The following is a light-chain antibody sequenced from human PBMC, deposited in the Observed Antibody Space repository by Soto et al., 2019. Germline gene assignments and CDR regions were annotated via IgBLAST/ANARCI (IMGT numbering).Light chain of an antibody. CDR3: SSFTISSTYV. V-gene: IGLV2-14*01. J-gene: IGLJ1*01. Sequence: QSVLTQPASASGSPGQSITISCTGTSSDVGRYNYVSWYQQHPGKAPKLTIYDVSNRPSGVSSRFSGSKSGNTASLTISGLQAEDEADYYCSSFTISSTYVFGTGTKLTVL. CDR1: SSDVGRYNY. CDR2: DVS.